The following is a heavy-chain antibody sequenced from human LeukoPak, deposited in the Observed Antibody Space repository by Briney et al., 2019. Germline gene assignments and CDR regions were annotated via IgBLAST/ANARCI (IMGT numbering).Heavy chain of an antibody. D-gene: IGHD3-10*01. V-gene: IGHV4-34*12. J-gene: IGHJ3*02. CDR1: GFTFSAYE. Sequence: GSLRLSCAASGFTFSAYEMNWVRQPPGKGLEWIGNIFYSGSTYYSPSLRSRVTISLDTSRNQFSLKLNSVTAADTAVYYCAKSNGYGLVDIWGQGTMVTVSS. CDR3: AKSNGYGLVDI. CDR2: IFYSGST.